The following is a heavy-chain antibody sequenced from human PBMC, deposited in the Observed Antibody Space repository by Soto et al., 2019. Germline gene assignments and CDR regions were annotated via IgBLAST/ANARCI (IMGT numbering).Heavy chain of an antibody. Sequence: PGGSLRLSCAASGFTFSSYSMNWVRQAPGKGLEWVSSISSSSSYIYYADSVKGRFTISRDNAKNSLYLQMNSLRAEDTALYYCAKDHSSGWYGFNWFDPWGQGTLVTVSS. D-gene: IGHD6-19*01. J-gene: IGHJ5*02. CDR3: AKDHSSGWYGFNWFDP. CDR1: GFTFSSYS. CDR2: ISSSSSYI. V-gene: IGHV3-21*04.